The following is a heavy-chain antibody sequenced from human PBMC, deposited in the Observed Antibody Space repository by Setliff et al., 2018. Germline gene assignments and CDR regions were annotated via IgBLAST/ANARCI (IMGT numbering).Heavy chain of an antibody. J-gene: IGHJ3*01. CDR2: IYHSGSA. CDR3: AREVGTSTSSDAFDV. CDR1: GDSISSGDYF. V-gene: IGHV4-30-4*08. D-gene: IGHD1-26*01. Sequence: SETLSLTCTVSGDSISSGDYFWSWIRQPPGKRLEWIAYIYHSGSAYYNPSLKSRVTMSVDTSKNQFSLHLTSVTAADTAVYYCAREVGTSTSSDAFDVWGQGTMVIVSS.